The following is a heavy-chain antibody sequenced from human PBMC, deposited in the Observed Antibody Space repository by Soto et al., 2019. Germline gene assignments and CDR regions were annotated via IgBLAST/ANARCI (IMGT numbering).Heavy chain of an antibody. V-gene: IGHV4-34*01. Sequence: PSETLSLTCAVYGGSFSGYYWSWIRQPPGKGLEWIGEINHSGSANYNPSLKSRVTISVDTSKNQFSLKLSSVTAADTAVYYCARVSINNILAGPFDYWGQGTLVTVSS. CDR1: GGSFSGYY. CDR3: ARVSINNILAGPFDY. D-gene: IGHD3-9*01. J-gene: IGHJ4*02. CDR2: INHSGSA.